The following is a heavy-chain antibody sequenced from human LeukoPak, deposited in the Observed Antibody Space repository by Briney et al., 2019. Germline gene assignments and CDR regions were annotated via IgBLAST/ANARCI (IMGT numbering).Heavy chain of an antibody. CDR2: ISGSGGST. V-gene: IGHV3-23*01. CDR1: GFTFSSYA. Sequence: PTGGSLRLSCAASGFTFSSYAMSWVRQTPGKGLEWVSVISGSGGSTYYADSVKGRFTISRDNSKNTLYLQMSSLRAEDTAVYYCAKDGDYYGSGSSDYFDYWGQGALVTVSS. J-gene: IGHJ4*02. CDR3: AKDGDYYGSGSSDYFDY. D-gene: IGHD3-10*01.